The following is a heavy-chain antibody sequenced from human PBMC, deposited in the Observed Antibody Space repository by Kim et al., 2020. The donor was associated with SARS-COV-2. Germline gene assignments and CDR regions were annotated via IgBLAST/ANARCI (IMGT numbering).Heavy chain of an antibody. J-gene: IGHJ3*02. Sequence: RVTISVDTSKNQFSLKLSSVTAADTAVYYCARDRWGYYYGSGSPDAFDIWGQGTMVTVSS. CDR3: ARDRWGYYYGSGSPDAFDI. D-gene: IGHD3-10*01. V-gene: IGHV4-31*02.